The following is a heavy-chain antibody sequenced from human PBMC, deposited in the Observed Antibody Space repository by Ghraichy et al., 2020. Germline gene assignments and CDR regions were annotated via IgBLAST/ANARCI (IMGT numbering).Heavy chain of an antibody. CDR2: IYWDDDK. CDR1: GFSLSTSGVG. Sequence: SGPTLVKPTQTLTLTCTFSGFSLSTSGVGVGWIRQPPGKALEWLALIYWDDDKRYSPSLKSRLTITKDTSKNQVVLTMTNMDPVDTATYYCAHSPNRGPYGDDFPYGFDPWGQGTLVTVSS. V-gene: IGHV2-5*02. CDR3: AHSPNRGPYGDDFPYGFDP. D-gene: IGHD4-17*01. J-gene: IGHJ5*02.